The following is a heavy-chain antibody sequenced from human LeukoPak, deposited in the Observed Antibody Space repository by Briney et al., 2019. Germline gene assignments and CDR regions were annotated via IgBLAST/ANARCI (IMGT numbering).Heavy chain of an antibody. CDR2: ISSSGSTI. V-gene: IGHV3-11*01. J-gene: IGHJ6*02. CDR3: ARDGRGYGELLYYYYYGMDV. D-gene: IGHD4-17*01. CDR1: GFTFSDYY. Sequence: GGSLRLSCAASGFTFSDYYMSWIRQAPGKGLEWVSYISSSGSTIYYADSVKGRFTISRDNAKYSLYLQMNSLRAGDTAVYYCARDGRGYGELLYYYYYGMDVWGQGTTVTVSS.